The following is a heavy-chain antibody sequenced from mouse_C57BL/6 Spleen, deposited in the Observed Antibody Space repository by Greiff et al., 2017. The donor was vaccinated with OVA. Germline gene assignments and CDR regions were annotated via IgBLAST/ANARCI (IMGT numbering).Heavy chain of an antibody. J-gene: IGHJ2*01. Sequence: QVQLKQPGAELVKPGASVKLSCKASGYTFTSYWMHWVKQRPGQGLEWIGMIHPNSGSTNYNEKLKSKATLTVDKSSSTAYMQLSSLKSEDSAVYYCARSPYEYYFDYWGQGTTLTVSS. CDR2: IHPNSGST. CDR1: GYTFTSYW. V-gene: IGHV1-64*01. CDR3: ARSPYEYYFDY. D-gene: IGHD2-3*01.